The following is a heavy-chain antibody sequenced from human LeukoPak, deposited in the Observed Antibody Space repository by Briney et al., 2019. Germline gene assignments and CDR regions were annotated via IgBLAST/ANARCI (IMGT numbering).Heavy chain of an antibody. V-gene: IGHV1-18*01. Sequence: ASVKVSCKASGYTFTTYGISWVRQAPGQGLEWTGWISAYNGNTNYAQKLQDRVTMTTDTSTSTAYMELRSLRSDDTAVYYCARGRYCSSTSCYKVYYYYMDVWGKGTTVTVSS. CDR1: GYTFTTYG. D-gene: IGHD2-2*02. CDR3: ARGRYCSSTSCYKVYYYYMDV. J-gene: IGHJ6*03. CDR2: ISAYNGNT.